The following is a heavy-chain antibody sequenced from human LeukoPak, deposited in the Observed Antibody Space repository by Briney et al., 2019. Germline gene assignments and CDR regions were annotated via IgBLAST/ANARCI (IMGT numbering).Heavy chain of an antibody. J-gene: IGHJ2*01. CDR1: GGSISPYY. Sequence: PSETLSLTCTVSGGSISPYYWNWIRQPPGKGLEWIGYIHYSGRTDYNPSLNSRVTITVDTSKSQFSLKVTSVTAADTAVYYCGRDSSGYDSGWYFDLWGRGTLVTVSS. CDR2: IHYSGRT. D-gene: IGHD5-12*01. CDR3: GRDSSGYDSGWYFDL. V-gene: IGHV4-59*01.